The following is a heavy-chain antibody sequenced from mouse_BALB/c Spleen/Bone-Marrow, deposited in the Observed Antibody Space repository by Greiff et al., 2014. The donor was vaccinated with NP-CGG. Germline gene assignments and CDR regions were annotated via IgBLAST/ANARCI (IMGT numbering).Heavy chain of an antibody. J-gene: IGHJ4*01. D-gene: IGHD2-3*01. CDR1: GFSLTSFG. V-gene: IGHV2-3*01. Sequence: QVQLQQSGPGLVAPSQSLTITCTVSGFSLTSFGISWFRQPPGKGLEWLGVIWADGSTNYHSALISRLSISKDNSKSQVFLKLNSLQTDDTATYYCAKDGYYRGYAMDYWGQGTSVTVSS. CDR2: IWADGST. CDR3: AKDGYYRGYAMDY.